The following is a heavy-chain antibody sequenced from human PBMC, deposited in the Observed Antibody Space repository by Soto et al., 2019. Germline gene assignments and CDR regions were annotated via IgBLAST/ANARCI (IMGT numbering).Heavy chain of an antibody. J-gene: IGHJ4*02. CDR2: IYHSGST. Sequence: SETLSLTCAVSGGSISGGGYSWSWIRQPPGKGLEWIGYIYHSGSTSYNPSLKSRVTISVDRSKNQISLKLRSVTAADTAVYYCARGNNVVVTQYYFDYWGQGTLVTVSS. CDR1: GGSISGGGYS. CDR3: ARGNNVVVTQYYFDY. V-gene: IGHV4-30-2*01. D-gene: IGHD2-21*02.